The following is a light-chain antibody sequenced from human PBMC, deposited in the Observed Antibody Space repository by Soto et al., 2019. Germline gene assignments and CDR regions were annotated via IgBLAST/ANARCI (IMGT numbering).Light chain of an antibody. J-gene: IGKJ4*01. CDR3: QRYNDWPLT. V-gene: IGKV3-15*01. CDR2: GAS. CDR1: QGIGIT. Sequence: IVMTQSPATLSVSPGERVTLSCRASQGIGITLAWYQQKPGQTPRLLIYGASTRATGIPARFSGSGSGTEFTLTINSLQSEDSAVYYCQRYNDWPLTFGGRTKVEIK.